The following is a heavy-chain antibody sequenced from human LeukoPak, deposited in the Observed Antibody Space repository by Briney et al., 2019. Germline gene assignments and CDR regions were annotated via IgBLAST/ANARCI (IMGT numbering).Heavy chain of an antibody. V-gene: IGHV3-30*02. CDR1: GFTFSTYG. CDR3: AKIGLGSSSWWYFDY. Sequence: GGSLRLSCAASGFTFSTYGIHWVRQAPGKGLEWVALIRFDGINKFYADSVKGRFTVSRDNSKNTVHLQMSSLRAEDTAVYYCAKIGLGSSSWWYFDYWGQGALVTVSS. D-gene: IGHD6-13*01. CDR2: IRFDGINK. J-gene: IGHJ4*02.